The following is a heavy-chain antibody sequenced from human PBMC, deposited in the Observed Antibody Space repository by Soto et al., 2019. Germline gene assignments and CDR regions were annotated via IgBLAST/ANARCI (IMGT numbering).Heavy chain of an antibody. V-gene: IGHV1-18*01. CDR3: ARDLVPGYTGFSDY. D-gene: IGHD5-12*01. J-gene: IGHJ4*02. Sequence: GASVKVSCKPSGDTFSSYSFSWVRQVPGQGLEWMGWISANNGNTNFAQNLQGRVSLTTDTFSTTAYMELRSLTSDDTAVYYCARDLVPGYTGFSDYWGQGTLVTVSS. CDR2: ISANNGNT. CDR1: GDTFSSYS.